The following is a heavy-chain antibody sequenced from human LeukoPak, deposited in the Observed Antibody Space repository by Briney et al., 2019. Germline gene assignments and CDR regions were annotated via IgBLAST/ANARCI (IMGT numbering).Heavy chain of an antibody. CDR2: INHSGST. CDR1: GGSFSGYY. Sequence: SETLSLTCAVYGGSFSGYYWSWIRQPPGKGLEWIGEINHSGSTNYNPSLKSRVTISVDTSKNQFSLKLSSVTAADTAVYYCARGRDYGDYRLDYWGQGILVTVSS. CDR3: ARGRDYGDYRLDY. J-gene: IGHJ4*02. D-gene: IGHD4-17*01. V-gene: IGHV4-34*01.